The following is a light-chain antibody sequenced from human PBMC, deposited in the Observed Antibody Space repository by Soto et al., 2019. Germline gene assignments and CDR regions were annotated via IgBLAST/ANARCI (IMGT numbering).Light chain of an antibody. J-gene: IGKJ2*01. V-gene: IGKV1-5*03. Sequence: DIQMTQSPSTLSASVGDRVTITCRASQSISRWLAWYHHKPGKAPKLLIYKASSLESGVPSRFSGSGSGTEFTLTISSLQPDDFATYYCQQYNSYSPYTFGQGTKLEIK. CDR3: QQYNSYSPYT. CDR2: KAS. CDR1: QSISRW.